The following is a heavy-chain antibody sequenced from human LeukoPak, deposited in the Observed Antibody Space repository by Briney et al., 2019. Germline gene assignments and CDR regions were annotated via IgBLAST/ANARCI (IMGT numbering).Heavy chain of an antibody. CDR1: GFTFVDYA. D-gene: IGHD2-21*01. Sequence: QTGGSLRLSCVASGFTFVDYAMTWVRQAPGQELEWVSTIACIGIFYADSVRGRFTISRDDSRNTLNLQMNNLRAGDSAVYYCVKGLHLFDVWGQGTTVTVSS. V-gene: IGHV3-23*01. CDR3: VKGLHLFDV. CDR2: IACIGI. J-gene: IGHJ6*02.